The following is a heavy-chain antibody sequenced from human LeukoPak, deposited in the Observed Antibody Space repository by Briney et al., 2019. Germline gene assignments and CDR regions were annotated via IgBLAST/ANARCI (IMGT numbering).Heavy chain of an antibody. CDR1: GFTFSTYA. V-gene: IGHV3-23*01. CDR3: AKYYYDSSGYYDAAPLDS. CDR2: ISDNAYTT. D-gene: IGHD3-22*01. J-gene: IGHJ4*02. Sequence: GGALRLSCAASGFTFSTYAMSWVRQAPGKGLEWVSSISDNAYTTYYADSVRGRFTISRDNSKNTLYLQMIGLRAEDTAIYFCAKYYYDSSGYYDAAPLDSWGQGTLVTVFS.